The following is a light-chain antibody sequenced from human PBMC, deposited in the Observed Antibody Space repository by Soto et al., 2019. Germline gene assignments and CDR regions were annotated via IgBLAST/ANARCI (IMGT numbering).Light chain of an antibody. CDR3: QYYFRSPYN. J-gene: IGKJ2*01. V-gene: IGKV4-1*01. CDR2: WAT. Sequence: DMVLTQSPDSLSVSLGERATISCKSSQSVLYSSNNRNYLAWYRQRPRQPPELLIYWATTRNSGVPDRFSGSGSGTNFTLTISRLQTEDVAVYYCQYYFRSPYNCGQGTKLEIK. CDR1: QSVLYSSNNRNY.